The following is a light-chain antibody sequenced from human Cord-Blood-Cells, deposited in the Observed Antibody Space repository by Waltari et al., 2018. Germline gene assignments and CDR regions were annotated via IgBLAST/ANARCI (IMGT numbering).Light chain of an antibody. CDR2: DAS. J-gene: IGKJ5*01. Sequence: QSPSSLSASLGDRVTITCQASQDISNYLNWYQQKPGKAPKLLIYDASNLETGVPSRFSGSGSGTDFTFTISSLQPEDIATYYCQQYDNLPSITFGQGTRLEIK. CDR3: QQYDNLPSIT. V-gene: IGKV1-33*01. CDR1: QDISNY.